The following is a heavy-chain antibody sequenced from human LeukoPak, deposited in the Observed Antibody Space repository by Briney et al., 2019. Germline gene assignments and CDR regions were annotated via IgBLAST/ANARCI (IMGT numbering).Heavy chain of an antibody. CDR1: GGSISSSSYY. J-gene: IGHJ6*03. CDR2: IYYSEST. CDR3: ARGHYYMDV. Sequence: KTSEALSLTCTVSGGSISSSSYYWGWIRPPPGKGLEWFGSIYYSESTHYHPSLKSRVTISVDTSKNQISLKLSSVTAADTAVYYCARGHYYMDVWGKGTTVTISS. V-gene: IGHV4-39*07.